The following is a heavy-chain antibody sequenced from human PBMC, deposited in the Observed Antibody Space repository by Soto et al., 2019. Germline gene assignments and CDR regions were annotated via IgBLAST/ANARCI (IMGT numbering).Heavy chain of an antibody. CDR3: AQEGEGAAAGSDDAFDI. D-gene: IGHD6-13*01. Sequence: QVQLVESGGGVVQPGRSLRLSCAASGFTFSSYGMHWVRQAPGKGLEWVAVISYDGSNKYYADSVKGRFTISRDNSKNTLYLQMNGLRAEDTAVYYCAQEGEGAAAGSDDAFDIWGQGTMVTVSS. CDR2: ISYDGSNK. J-gene: IGHJ3*02. V-gene: IGHV3-30*18. CDR1: GFTFSSYG.